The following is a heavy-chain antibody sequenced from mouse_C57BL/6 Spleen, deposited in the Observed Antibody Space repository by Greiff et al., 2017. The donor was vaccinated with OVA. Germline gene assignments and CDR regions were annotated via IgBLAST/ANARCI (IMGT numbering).Heavy chain of an antibody. Sequence: EVKVVESGEGLVKPGGSLKLSCAASGFTFSSYAMSWVRQTPEKRLEWVAYISSGGDYIYYADTVKGRFTISRDNARNTLYLQMSSLKSEDTAMYYCTRDHYSYWYFDVWGTGTTVTVSS. CDR3: TRDHYSYWYFDV. V-gene: IGHV5-9-1*02. CDR2: ISSGGDYI. D-gene: IGHD2-12*01. J-gene: IGHJ1*03. CDR1: GFTFSSYA.